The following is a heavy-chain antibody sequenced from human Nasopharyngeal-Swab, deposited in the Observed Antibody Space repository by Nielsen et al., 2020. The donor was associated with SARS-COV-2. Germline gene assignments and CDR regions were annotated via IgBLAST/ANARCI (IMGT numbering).Heavy chain of an antibody. J-gene: IGHJ2*01. D-gene: IGHD3-22*01. CDR2: IYTGDSDT. Sequence: VRQMRGKGLAWMGIIYTGDSDTRYSPSFQGQVTISADKSISTDYLQWSSLKASDTAMYYCARQVSGYYYAWYFDLWGRGTLVTVSS. V-gene: IGHV5-51*01. CDR3: ARQVSGYYYAWYFDL.